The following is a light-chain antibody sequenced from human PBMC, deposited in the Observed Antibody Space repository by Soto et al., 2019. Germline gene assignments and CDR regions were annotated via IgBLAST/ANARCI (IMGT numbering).Light chain of an antibody. J-gene: IGKJ1*01. CDR1: QTIGSL. V-gene: IGKV1-5*03. CDR3: QHYSSWA. Sequence: DVQMTQSPSTLSASVGDRVTITCRASQTIGSLLAWYQQKPGKAPNLLIYKASSLESGVPSRFSGSGFGTEFTLTITGLQPDDFATYFCQHYSSWAFGQGTKVEI. CDR2: KAS.